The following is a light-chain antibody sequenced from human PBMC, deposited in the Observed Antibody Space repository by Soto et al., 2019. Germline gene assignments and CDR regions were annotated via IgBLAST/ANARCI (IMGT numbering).Light chain of an antibody. CDR1: QGISSY. V-gene: IGKV1-9*01. J-gene: IGKJ2*01. CDR3: QQLNSYPYT. CDR2: AAS. Sequence: IQLTQSPSSLSASVGDRVTITCRASQGISSYLAWYQQKPGKAPKLLIYAASTLQSGVPSRFSGSGSGTAFTLTISSLQTEDFATYYCQQLNSYPYTFGQGTKLEIK.